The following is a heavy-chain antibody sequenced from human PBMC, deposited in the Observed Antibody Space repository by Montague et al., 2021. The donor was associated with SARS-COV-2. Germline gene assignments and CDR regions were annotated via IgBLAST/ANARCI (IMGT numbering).Heavy chain of an antibody. CDR3: ARGNWEKVTGTTSDYLYYFDR. D-gene: IGHD1-7*01. J-gene: IGHJ4*02. CDR1: GDSVSSRSVA. CDR2: TYYRSRWYD. V-gene: IGHV6-1*01. Sequence: CAISGDSVSSRSVAWNWIRQSPSRGLEWLGRTYYRSRWYDDYAASVKGRITVNPDTAKNHFSLQLNSVTPEDTAVYYCARGNWEKVTGTTSDYLYYFDRWGQGTLVTVSS.